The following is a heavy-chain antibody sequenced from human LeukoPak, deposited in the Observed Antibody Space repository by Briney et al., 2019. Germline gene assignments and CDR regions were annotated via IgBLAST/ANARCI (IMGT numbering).Heavy chain of an antibody. CDR1: GGSFSGYY. CDR3: ARGHKYRIAAAGRRNWYFDL. D-gene: IGHD6-13*01. CDR2: INHSGST. Sequence: SETLSLTCAVYGGSFSGYYWSWIRQPPGKGLEWIGEINHSGSTNYNPSLKSRVTISVDTSKNQFSLKLSSVTAADTAVYYCARGHKYRIAAAGRRNWYFDLWGRGTLVTVSS. J-gene: IGHJ2*01. V-gene: IGHV4-34*01.